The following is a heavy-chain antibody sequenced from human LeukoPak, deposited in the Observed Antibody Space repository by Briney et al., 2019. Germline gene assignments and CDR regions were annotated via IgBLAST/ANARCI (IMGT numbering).Heavy chain of an antibody. D-gene: IGHD6-19*01. CDR2: IYTSGGT. CDR1: GGSISSYY. Sequence: SETLSLTCTVSGGSISSYYWSWIRQPAGKGLEWIGRIYTSGGTNYNPSLKSRVSMSVDTSTNQFSLKLSSVTAADTAMYYCARAAEYSSGWYLLDFWGQGILVTVSA. V-gene: IGHV4-4*07. J-gene: IGHJ4*02. CDR3: ARAAEYSSGWYLLDF.